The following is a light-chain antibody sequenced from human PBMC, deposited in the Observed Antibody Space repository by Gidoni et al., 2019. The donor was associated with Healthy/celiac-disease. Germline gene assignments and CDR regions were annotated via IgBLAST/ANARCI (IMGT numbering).Light chain of an antibody. CDR3: QQSYSTPCT. J-gene: IGKJ1*01. V-gene: IGKV1-39*01. CDR1: QRISSY. Sequence: DIQITQSPSSLSASVGDGVTITCRASQRISSYLNWYQQKPGKAPKLLIYAASSLQSGVPSRFRGSGSSTDFTLTISSLQPEDFATYYCQQSYSTPCTFGQGTKVEIK. CDR2: AAS.